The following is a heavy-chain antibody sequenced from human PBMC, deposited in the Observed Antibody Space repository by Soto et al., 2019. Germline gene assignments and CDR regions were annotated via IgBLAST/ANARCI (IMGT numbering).Heavy chain of an antibody. V-gene: IGHV4-31*03. J-gene: IGHJ4*02. CDR1: GGSISSGGYY. CDR3: ARWVEVSLDYFDS. Sequence: SETLSLTCTVSGGSISSGGYYWSWVRQNPGKGLEWIGHIYHSGRTYYNPSLKSRVSISVDTSKSQFSLHLSSVTAADTAVYYCARWVEVSLDYFDSWGQGTPVTVSS. CDR2: IYHSGRT. D-gene: IGHD2-15*01.